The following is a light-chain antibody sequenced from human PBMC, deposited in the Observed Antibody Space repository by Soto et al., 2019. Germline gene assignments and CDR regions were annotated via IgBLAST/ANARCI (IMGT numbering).Light chain of an antibody. Sequence: DIQMTQSPSSLSASVGDRVTVTCRASQNIRNYLNWYQEKPGQAPKVLIYAASRLPSGVPSRFSGSGGGTDFTLSISSLQPEDFATYYCQQSYDPPWTFGQGTKVDI. CDR2: AAS. CDR3: QQSYDPPWT. CDR1: QNIRNY. J-gene: IGKJ1*01. V-gene: IGKV1-39*01.